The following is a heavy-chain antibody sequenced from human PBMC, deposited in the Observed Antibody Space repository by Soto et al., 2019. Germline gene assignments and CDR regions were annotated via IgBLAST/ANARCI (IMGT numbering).Heavy chain of an antibody. CDR1: GFTFSRHG. Sequence: QVQLVESGGGVVEPGRSLRLSCDASGFTFSRHGMHWVRQAPGKGLEWVAVISAAGGTTYYADSVKGRFTISRDNSKNTLDLEMNSLRAEDTAVYYCTRERGNWKFAFDIWGQGTMVTVSS. CDR3: TRERGNWKFAFDI. D-gene: IGHD1-1*01. V-gene: IGHV3-30*03. J-gene: IGHJ3*02. CDR2: ISAAGGTT.